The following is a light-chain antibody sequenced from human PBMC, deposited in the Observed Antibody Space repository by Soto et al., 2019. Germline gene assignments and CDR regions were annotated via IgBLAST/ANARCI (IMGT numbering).Light chain of an antibody. J-gene: IGLJ1*01. CDR1: SSDVGGYNY. CDR3: QSYDSSCYV. V-gene: IGLV2-11*01. CDR2: DVS. Sequence: SVLTQPRSVSGSPGQSVTISCTGTSSDVGGYNYVSWYQQHPGKAPKLMIYDVSKRPSGVPDRFSGSKSGNTASLTISGLKAGDEAVNSCQSYDSSCYVFGTGTKVTV.